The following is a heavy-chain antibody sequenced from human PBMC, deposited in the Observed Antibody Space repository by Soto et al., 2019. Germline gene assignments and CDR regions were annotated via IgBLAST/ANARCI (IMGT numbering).Heavy chain of an antibody. V-gene: IGHV4-4*07. Sequence: LSLTCTVSGDSFSNYYWSWIRQPAGKGLEWIGRIYPSGTTNYNPSLKSRLTMSRDTSKNQFSLSLRSVTAADTAVYFCARDDFGSAGMDVWGQGTTVTVSS. CDR2: IYPSGTT. J-gene: IGHJ6*02. CDR1: GDSFSNYY. CDR3: ARDDFGSAGMDV. D-gene: IGHD3-10*01.